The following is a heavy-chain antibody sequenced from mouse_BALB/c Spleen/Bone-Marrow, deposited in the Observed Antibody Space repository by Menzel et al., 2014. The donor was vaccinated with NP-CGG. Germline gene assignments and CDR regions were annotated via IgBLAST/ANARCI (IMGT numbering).Heavy chain of an antibody. CDR2: IRSGGGST. J-gene: IGHJ4*01. Sequence: EVNLVESGGDLVKPGGSLKLSCAASGFTFSTYGMSWVRQTPDKRLEWVATIRSGGGSTYYPDSVKGRFTISRDNAKNTLYLQMSSLKSGDTAMYYYTRQGTWDHYAMDYWGQGTSVTVSS. D-gene: IGHD2-14*01. CDR1: GFTFSTYG. CDR3: TRQGTWDHYAMDY. V-gene: IGHV5-6*01.